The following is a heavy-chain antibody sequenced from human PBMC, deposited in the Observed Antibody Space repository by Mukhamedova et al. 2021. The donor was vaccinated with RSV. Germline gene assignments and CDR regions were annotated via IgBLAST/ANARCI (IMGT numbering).Heavy chain of an antibody. V-gene: IGHV3-23*01. J-gene: IGHJ4*02. D-gene: IGHD1-1*01. CDR2: ISGSGGST. CDR3: AKHPELEPLYLPIDY. Sequence: WVSAISGSGGSTYYADSVKGRFTISRDNSKNTLYLQMNSLRAEDTAVYYCAKHPELEPLYLPIDYWGQGTLVTVSS.